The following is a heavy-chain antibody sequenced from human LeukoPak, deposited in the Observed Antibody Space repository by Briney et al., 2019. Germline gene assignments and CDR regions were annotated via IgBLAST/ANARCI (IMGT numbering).Heavy chain of an antibody. D-gene: IGHD2-15*01. Sequence: SETLSLTCTVSRGSISSYYWSWIRQPPGKGLERIGYIYYSGSTNYNPSLKSRVTISVDTSKNQFSLKLSSVTAADTAVYYCARDPRGCSGGSCYSIWGQGTLVTVSS. CDR3: ARDPRGCSGGSCYSI. CDR2: IYYSGST. CDR1: RGSISSYY. J-gene: IGHJ4*02. V-gene: IGHV4-59*01.